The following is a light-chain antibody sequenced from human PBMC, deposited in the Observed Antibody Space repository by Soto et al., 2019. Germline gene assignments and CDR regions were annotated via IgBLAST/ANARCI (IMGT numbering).Light chain of an antibody. CDR3: QRYDNLPIT. V-gene: IGKV1-33*01. CDR2: DAS. CDR1: QDISNY. Sequence: DIQMTQSPSSLSASVGDRVTITCQASQDISNYLNWYQQKPGKDPKLLIYDASNLETGDPSRFSGSGSGTDFTFTISSLQPEDIATYYCQRYDNLPITFGGGTKVEIK. J-gene: IGKJ4*01.